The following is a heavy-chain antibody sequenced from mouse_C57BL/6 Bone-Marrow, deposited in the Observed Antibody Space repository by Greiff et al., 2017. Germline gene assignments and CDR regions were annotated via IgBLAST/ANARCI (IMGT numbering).Heavy chain of an antibody. D-gene: IGHD2-1*01. V-gene: IGHV1-72*01. CDR1: GYTFTSYW. J-gene: IGHJ1*03. Sequence: QVQLKESGAELVKPGASVKLSCKASGYTFTSYWMHWVKQRPGRGLEWIGRIDPNSGGTKYNEKFKSKATLTVDKLSSTAYMQLSSLTSEVSAVYYGASRLYGKGYFDVWGTGTTVTVSS. CDR2: IDPNSGGT. CDR3: ASRLYGKGYFDV.